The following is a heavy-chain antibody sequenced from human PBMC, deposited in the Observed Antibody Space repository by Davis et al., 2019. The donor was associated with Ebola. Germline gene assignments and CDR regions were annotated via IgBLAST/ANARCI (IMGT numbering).Heavy chain of an antibody. D-gene: IGHD1-26*01. CDR2: ITHSGIT. V-gene: IGHV4-34*01. CDR1: SGSFSDYY. Sequence: SETLSLTCAVYSGSFSDYYWTWIRQPPGKGLEWIGEITHSGITNYNPSLKSRVTISVDTSKNQVSLRLTSVTAADTAVYYCARRYSGRYSYFYGMDVWGKGTTVTVSS. J-gene: IGHJ6*04. CDR3: ARRYSGRYSYFYGMDV.